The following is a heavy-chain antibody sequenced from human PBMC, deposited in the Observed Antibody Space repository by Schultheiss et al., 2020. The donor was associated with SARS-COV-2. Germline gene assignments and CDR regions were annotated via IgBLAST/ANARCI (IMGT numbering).Heavy chain of an antibody. D-gene: IGHD3-16*01. V-gene: IGHV3-33*03. Sequence: GESLKISCAASGFSFRAYGMHWVRRASGMGLEWVAGISFDGNNKDYVAYVKGRFAISRDNSKNTLYLQMNSLRAEDTAVYYCAKDLRTLSAFDIWGPGTMVTGSS. CDR2: ISFDGNNK. J-gene: IGHJ3*02. CDR3: AKDLRTLSAFDI. CDR1: GFSFRAYG.